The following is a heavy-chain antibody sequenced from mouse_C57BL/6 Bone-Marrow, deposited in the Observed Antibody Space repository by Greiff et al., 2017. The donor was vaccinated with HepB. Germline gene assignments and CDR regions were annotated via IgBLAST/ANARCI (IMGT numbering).Heavy chain of an antibody. CDR2: IYPRSGNT. CDR3: ASPLITTVVATIYWYFDV. D-gene: IGHD1-1*01. CDR1: GYTFTSYG. Sequence: QVQLQQSGAELARPGASVKLSCKASGYTFTSYGISWVKQRTGQGLEWIGEIYPRSGNTYYNEKFKGKATLTADKSSSTAYMELRSLTSEDSAVYFCASPLITTVVATIYWYFDVWGTGTTVTVSS. V-gene: IGHV1-81*01. J-gene: IGHJ1*03.